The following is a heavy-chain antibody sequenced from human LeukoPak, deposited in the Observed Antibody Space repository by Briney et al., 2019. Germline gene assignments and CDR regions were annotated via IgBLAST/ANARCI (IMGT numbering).Heavy chain of an antibody. J-gene: IGHJ5*02. Sequence: ASVKVSCKASGYTFTSYGISWVRQAPGQGLEWMGWISAYNGNTNYAQKLQGRVTMTTDTSTSTAYMELRSLRSDDTAVYYCARHQLTVVRGKRWFDPWGQGTLVTVSS. V-gene: IGHV1-18*04. CDR2: ISAYNGNT. CDR1: GYTFTSYG. D-gene: IGHD3-10*01. CDR3: ARHQLTVVRGKRWFDP.